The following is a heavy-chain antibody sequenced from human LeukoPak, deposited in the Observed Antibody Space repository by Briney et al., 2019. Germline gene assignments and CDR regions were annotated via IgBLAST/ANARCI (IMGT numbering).Heavy chain of an antibody. CDR3: AKDPVVVAATDSYFDY. J-gene: IGHJ4*02. CDR2: ISYDGSNK. D-gene: IGHD2-15*01. CDR1: GFTFSSYG. V-gene: IGHV3-30*18. Sequence: GGSLRLPCAASGFTFSSYGMHWVRQAPGKGLEWVAVISYDGSNKYYADSVKGRFTISRDNSKNTLYLQMNSLRAEDTAVYYCAKDPVVVAATDSYFDYWGQGTLVTVSS.